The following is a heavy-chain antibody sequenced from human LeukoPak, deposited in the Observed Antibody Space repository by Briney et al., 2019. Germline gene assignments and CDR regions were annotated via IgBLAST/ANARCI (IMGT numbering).Heavy chain of an antibody. Sequence: GGPLRLSCAASGFTFSSYGMSWVRQAPGKGLEWVSAISGSGGSTYYADSVKGRFTISRDNSKNTLYLQMNSLRAEDTAVYYCAKFTGGSSSLDWGQGTLVTVSS. CDR1: GFTFSSYG. CDR3: AKFTGGSSSLD. V-gene: IGHV3-23*01. J-gene: IGHJ4*02. D-gene: IGHD2-2*01. CDR2: ISGSGGST.